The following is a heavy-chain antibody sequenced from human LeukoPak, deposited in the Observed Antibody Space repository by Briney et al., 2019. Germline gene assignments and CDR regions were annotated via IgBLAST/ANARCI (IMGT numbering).Heavy chain of an antibody. Sequence: SGGSLRLSCTASGFTFSRSWMNWLRQAPGKGLEWVTNINPDGDGMRFVDSVKGRFTMSRDNAQSSLHLQMNSLRVEDTAFYYCAAWTDRGYSYWGQGVLVTASS. CDR2: INPDGDGM. V-gene: IGHV3-7*01. CDR1: GFTFSRSW. J-gene: IGHJ4*02. CDR3: AAWTDRGYSY. D-gene: IGHD5-12*01.